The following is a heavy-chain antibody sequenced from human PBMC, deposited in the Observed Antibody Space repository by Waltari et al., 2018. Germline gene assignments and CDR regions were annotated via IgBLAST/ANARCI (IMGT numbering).Heavy chain of an antibody. J-gene: IGHJ6*02. D-gene: IGHD2-15*01. CDR1: GFTFRLFA. Sequence: EVQHLESGGGLVRPGGSLRLSCAASGFTFRLFAMTWVRQAPGKGLEWVSGISTSGGSTYYADSVKGRFTISRDNSKNTLYLQLNSLRAEDTAVYYCARRSRVGTAVDVWGQGTTVTVSS. CDR3: ARRSRVGTAVDV. V-gene: IGHV3-23*01. CDR2: ISTSGGST.